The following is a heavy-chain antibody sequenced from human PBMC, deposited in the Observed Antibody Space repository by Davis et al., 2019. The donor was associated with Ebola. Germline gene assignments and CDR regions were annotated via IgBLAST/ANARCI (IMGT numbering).Heavy chain of an antibody. J-gene: IGHJ3*02. CDR2: IDAGNGNT. Sequence: ASVTVSCKASGYSLSSYVIHWVRQAPGQNLEWMGWIDAGNGNTKNSQKFQGRATITRDTSATTAYLELSSLRSEDTAVYFCARYNLWHDYACDIWGQGTQVTVSS. D-gene: IGHD1-1*01. CDR1: GYSLSSYV. V-gene: IGHV1-3*01. CDR3: ARYNLWHDYACDI.